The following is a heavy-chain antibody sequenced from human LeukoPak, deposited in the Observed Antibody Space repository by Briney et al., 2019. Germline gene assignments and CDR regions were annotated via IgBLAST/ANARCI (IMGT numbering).Heavy chain of an antibody. Sequence: SETLSLTCTVSGASVSGSAYYWGWIRQPPGKGLEWIGNIYYSGSTYYNESLESRVTISIDTSKNQFSLKLNSVTAAGTAMYYCAKSGGYGLIDYWGQGTLVTVSS. D-gene: IGHD1-26*01. V-gene: IGHV4-39*01. CDR2: IYYSGST. J-gene: IGHJ4*02. CDR1: GASVSGSAYY. CDR3: AKSGGYGLIDY.